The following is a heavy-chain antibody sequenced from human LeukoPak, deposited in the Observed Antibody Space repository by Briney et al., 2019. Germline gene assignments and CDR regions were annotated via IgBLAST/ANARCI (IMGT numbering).Heavy chain of an antibody. V-gene: IGHV4-59*08. J-gene: IGHJ3*02. CDR3: ARHRGGGKYCYDSSGYYSAAFDI. CDR1: GGSISSYY. CDR2: IYYSGST. D-gene: IGHD3-22*01. Sequence: SETLSLTCTVSGGSISSYYWSWIRQPPGKGLEWIGYIYYSGSTNYNPSLKSRVTISVDTSKNQFSLKLSSVTAADTAVYYCARHRGGGKYCYDSSGYYSAAFDIWGQGTMVTVSS.